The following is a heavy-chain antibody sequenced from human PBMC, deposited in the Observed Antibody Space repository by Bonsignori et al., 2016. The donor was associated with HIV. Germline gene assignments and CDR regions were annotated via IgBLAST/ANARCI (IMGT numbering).Heavy chain of an antibody. D-gene: IGHD2-15*01. V-gene: IGHV4-59*01. J-gene: IGHJ3*02. CDR3: ARDPGGSWGRLGAFDI. Sequence: WIRQPPGKGLEWIGYIYYSGSTNYNPSLKSRVTISVDTSKNQFSLKLSSVTAADTAVYYCARDPGGSWGRLGAFDIWGQGTMVTVSS. CDR2: IYYSGST.